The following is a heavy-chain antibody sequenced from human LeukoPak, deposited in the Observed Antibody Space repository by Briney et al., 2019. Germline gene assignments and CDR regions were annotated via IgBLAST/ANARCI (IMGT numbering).Heavy chain of an antibody. CDR1: GFTFSSYS. Sequence: PGGSLRLSCAASGFTFSSYSMNWVRQAPGKGLEWVSSISSSSSYIYYADSVKGRFTISRDNAKNSLYLQMNSLRAEDTPVFKCARSVVAWFAPWGQGTLVTVSS. CDR2: ISSSSSYI. CDR3: ARSVVAWFAP. D-gene: IGHD2-15*01. V-gene: IGHV3-21*01. J-gene: IGHJ5*02.